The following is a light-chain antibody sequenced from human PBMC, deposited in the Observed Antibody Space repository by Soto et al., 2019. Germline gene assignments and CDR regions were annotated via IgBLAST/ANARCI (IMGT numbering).Light chain of an antibody. CDR3: QQGYSSPVT. CDR1: QSISSW. CDR2: KAS. Sequence: IQMTQSPSTLSASVGDRVIIICRASQSISSWLAWYQQKPGKAPKLLICKASSLESGVPSRFSGSGSGTEFTLTISSLQPDDFATYYCQQGYSSPVTFGQGTRLEIK. J-gene: IGKJ5*01. V-gene: IGKV1-5*03.